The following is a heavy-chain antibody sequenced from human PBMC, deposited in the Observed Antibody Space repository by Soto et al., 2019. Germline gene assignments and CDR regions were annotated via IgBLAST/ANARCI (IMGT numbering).Heavy chain of an antibody. V-gene: IGHV3-23*01. D-gene: IGHD3-22*01. Sequence: EVQLLESGGGLVQPGGSLSLSCAASGFTFSSYAMSWVRQAPGKGLEWVSAISGRGGSTYYADSVKGRFTISRDNSKNTRYLAMNSLRAEDTAVYYCATASFRYYDSSGADYWGQGSLVTVSS. CDR2: ISGRGGST. J-gene: IGHJ4*02. CDR3: ATASFRYYDSSGADY. CDR1: GFTFSSYA.